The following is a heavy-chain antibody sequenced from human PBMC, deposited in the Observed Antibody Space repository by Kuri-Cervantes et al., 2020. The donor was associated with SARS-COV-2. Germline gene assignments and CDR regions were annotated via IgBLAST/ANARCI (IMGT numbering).Heavy chain of an antibody. D-gene: IGHD3-22*01. CDR2: INHSGST. CDR1: GGSFSGYY. J-gene: IGHJ4*02. CDR3: ARDNSGVYYYDSSGYGRYFDY. V-gene: IGHV4-34*01. Sequence: SETLSLTCAVYGGSFSGYYWSWIRQPPGKGLEWIGEINHSGSTNYNPSLKSRVTVSVDTSKNQFSLKLSSVTAADTAVYYCARDNSGVYYYDSSGYGRYFDYWGQGTLVTVSS.